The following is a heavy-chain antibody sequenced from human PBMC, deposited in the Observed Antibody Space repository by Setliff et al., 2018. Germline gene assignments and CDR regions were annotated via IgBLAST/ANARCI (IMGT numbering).Heavy chain of an antibody. CDR2: IYPGDPET. Sequence: GESLKISCETSGYSFTSYWIAWVRQKPGKGLEWMGIIYPGDPETRYSPSFQGQVTISVDKSINTAFLQWSSLKASDTALYYCARRDNYYDSSGYSYYLDDWGQGTLVTVSS. J-gene: IGHJ4*02. V-gene: IGHV5-51*01. CDR1: GYSFTSYW. D-gene: IGHD3-22*01. CDR3: ARRDNYYDSSGYSYYLDD.